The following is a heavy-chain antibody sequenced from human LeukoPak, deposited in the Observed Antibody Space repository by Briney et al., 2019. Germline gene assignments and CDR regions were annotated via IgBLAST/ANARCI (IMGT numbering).Heavy chain of an antibody. CDR2: INHSGST. V-gene: IGHV4-34*01. CDR3: ARDRGMANFDY. CDR1: GGSFSGYY. J-gene: IGHJ4*02. D-gene: IGHD5-24*01. Sequence: SSETLSLTCAVYGGSFSGYYWSWIRQPPGKGLEWIGEINHSGSTNYNPSLKSRVTISVDTSKNQFSLKLSSVTAADTAVYYCARDRGMANFDYWGQGTLVTVSS.